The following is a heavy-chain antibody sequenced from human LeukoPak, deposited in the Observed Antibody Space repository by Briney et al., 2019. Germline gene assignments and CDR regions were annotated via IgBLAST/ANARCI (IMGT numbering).Heavy chain of an antibody. V-gene: IGHV4-34*01. CDR3: ARDGSSSWYYYMDV. CDR1: GGSFSGYY. D-gene: IGHD6-13*01. Sequence: SETLSLTCAVYGGSFSGYYWSWIRQPPGKGLEWIGEINHSGSTNYNPSLKSRVTISVDTSKNQFSLKLSSVTAADTAVYYCARDGSSSWYYYMDVWGKGTTVTISS. J-gene: IGHJ6*03. CDR2: INHSGST.